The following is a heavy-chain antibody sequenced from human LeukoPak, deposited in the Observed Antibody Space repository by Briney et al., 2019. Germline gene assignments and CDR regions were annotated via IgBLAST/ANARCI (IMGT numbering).Heavy chain of an antibody. J-gene: IGHJ3*02. CDR3: ARHEWGITNAFDI. CDR2: IYYSGST. CDR1: GGSISSRTYY. V-gene: IGHV4-39*01. D-gene: IGHD1-14*01. Sequence: SETLSLTCTVSGGSISSRTYYWAWIRQPPGQGLEWIGNIYYSGSTYYNPSLKSRVTISVDTSKKQFSLKLRSVTAADTAVYYCARHEWGITNAFDIWGQGTMVTVSS.